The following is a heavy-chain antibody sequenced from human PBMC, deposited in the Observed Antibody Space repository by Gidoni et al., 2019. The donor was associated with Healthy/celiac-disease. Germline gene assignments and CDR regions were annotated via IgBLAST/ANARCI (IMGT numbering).Heavy chain of an antibody. CDR2: IIPIFGTA. CDR1: GGTFSSYA. D-gene: IGHD6-6*01. Sequence: QVQLVQSGAEVKKPGSSVKVSCKASGGTFSSYAISWVRQAPGQGLEWMGGIIPIFGTANYGQKFQGRVTITADESTSTAYMELSSLRSEDTAVYYCARGGWSSSLYYYYYMDVWGKGTTVTVSS. V-gene: IGHV1-69*01. CDR3: ARGGWSSSLYYYYYMDV. J-gene: IGHJ6*03.